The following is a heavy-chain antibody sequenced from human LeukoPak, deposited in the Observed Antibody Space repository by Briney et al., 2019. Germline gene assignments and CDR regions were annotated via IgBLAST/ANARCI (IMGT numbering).Heavy chain of an antibody. J-gene: IGHJ4*02. V-gene: IGHV3-13*05. Sequence: PGGSLRLSCAASGFTFSSYDVHWVRQATGKGLEWVSAIGTAGDPYYPGSVKGRFTISRENAKNSLYLQMNSLRAGDTAVYYCARGWSGSYYCFDYWGQGTLVTVSS. D-gene: IGHD3-10*01. CDR2: IGTAGDP. CDR3: ARGWSGSYYCFDY. CDR1: GFTFSSYD.